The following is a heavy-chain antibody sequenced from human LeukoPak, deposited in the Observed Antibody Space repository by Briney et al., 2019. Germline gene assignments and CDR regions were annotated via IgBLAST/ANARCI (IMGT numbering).Heavy chain of an antibody. CDR3: AGEYQHPLDY. J-gene: IGHJ4*02. V-gene: IGHV3-21*01. CDR2: ISSGSSFK. D-gene: IGHD2-2*01. CDR1: GFAFSSYS. Sequence: GGSLRLSCAASGFAFSSYSMNWVRQAPGKGLEWVSSISSGSSFKYYADSVKGRFTISRDNAKNSLYLQMSSLRAEDTAVYYWAGEYQHPLDYWGQGALVTSSS.